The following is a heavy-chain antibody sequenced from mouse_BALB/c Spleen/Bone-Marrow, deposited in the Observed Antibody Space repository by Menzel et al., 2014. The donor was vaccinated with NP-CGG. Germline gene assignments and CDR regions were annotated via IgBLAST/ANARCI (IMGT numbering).Heavy chain of an antibody. CDR3: ARGGYYGYYAMDY. CDR2: INPYNDGT. V-gene: IGHV1-14*01. CDR1: GYTFTSYV. J-gene: IGHJ4*01. D-gene: IGHD1-2*01. Sequence: VQLQQSGPELVKPGASVKMSCKASGYTFTSYVMHWVKQKPGQGLEWIGYINPYNDGTKYNEKFKGKATLTSDKSSSTAYMELSSLASEDSAVYYCARGGYYGYYAMDYWGQGTSVTVSS.